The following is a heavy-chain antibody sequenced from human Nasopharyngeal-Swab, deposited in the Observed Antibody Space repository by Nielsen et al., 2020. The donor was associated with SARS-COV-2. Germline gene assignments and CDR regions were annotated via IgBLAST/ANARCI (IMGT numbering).Heavy chain of an antibody. CDR3: ARGISGVVPAPILGLGPYFHYYSMDV. Sequence: GSLRLSCAVYGGSFSGYSWTWIRQPPGRGLEWIGEINHSGSTNYIPSLKSRVTISVDTSKNQFSLKVTSVTAADTAVYYCARGISGVVPAPILGLGPYFHYYSMDVWGKGTTVIVSS. CDR1: GGSFSGYS. V-gene: IGHV4-34*01. J-gene: IGHJ6*03. D-gene: IGHD3-16*01. CDR2: INHSGST.